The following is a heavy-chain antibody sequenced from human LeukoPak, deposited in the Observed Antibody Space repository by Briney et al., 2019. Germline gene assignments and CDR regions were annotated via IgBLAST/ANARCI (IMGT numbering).Heavy chain of an antibody. V-gene: IGHV3-9*01. Sequence: GRSLRLSCAASGFTFDDYAMHWVRQAPGKGLEWVSGISWNSDKIGYADSVKGRFTISRDNAKNSLYLQMNSLRPGDTALYYCAKGGIHRGYYFYYMDVWGKGTTVTISS. CDR1: GFTFDDYA. D-gene: IGHD2/OR15-2a*01. CDR2: ISWNSDKI. CDR3: AKGGIHRGYYFYYMDV. J-gene: IGHJ6*03.